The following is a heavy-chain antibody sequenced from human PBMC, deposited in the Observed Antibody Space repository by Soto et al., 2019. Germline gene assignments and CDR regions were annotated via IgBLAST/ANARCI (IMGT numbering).Heavy chain of an antibody. Sequence: QVQLVQSGAEVKRPGSSVKVSCKASGDTFNFYSINWVRQAPGVGLEWVGRVNPILSMSNYAQRFQGRVTXAXDXXTSPGYMELRSLRSEDTAIYYCAGSYGSGYRAFDYWGQGALVTVSS. J-gene: IGHJ4*02. V-gene: IGHV1-69*02. CDR3: AGSYGSGYRAFDY. CDR1: GDTFNFYS. CDR2: VNPILSMS. D-gene: IGHD3-10*01.